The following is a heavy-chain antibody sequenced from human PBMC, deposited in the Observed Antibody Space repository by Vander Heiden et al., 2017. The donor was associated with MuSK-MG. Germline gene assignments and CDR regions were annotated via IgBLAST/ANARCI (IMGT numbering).Heavy chain of an antibody. V-gene: IGHV3-23*01. CDR1: GFNFDSFA. CDR2: ISSRRDKK. Sequence: EVQLLESGGGLVQPGGSLRLACATSGFNFDSFAMGWVRQSPGKGLEWVSGISSRRDKKYYTDSVKGRFTISRDSSKKTVFLQIDRLREEDTALYYCAKLNDGYTFSYMDAWGKGTTVTVSS. D-gene: IGHD1-1*01. J-gene: IGHJ6*03. CDR3: AKLNDGYTFSYMDA.